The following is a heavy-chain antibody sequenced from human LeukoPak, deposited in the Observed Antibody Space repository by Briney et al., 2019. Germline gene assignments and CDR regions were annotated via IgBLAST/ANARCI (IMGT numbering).Heavy chain of an antibody. V-gene: IGHV3-33*06. J-gene: IGHJ4*02. CDR1: GFTFSGYS. CDR3: AKDLNGGYFDY. CDR2: IWYDGSNK. Sequence: GGSLRLSCAASGFTFSGYSMNWVRQAPGKGLEWVAVIWYDGSNKYYADSVKGRFTISRDNSKNTLYLQMNSLRAEDTAVYYCAKDLNGGYFDYWGQGTLVTVSS. D-gene: IGHD4-23*01.